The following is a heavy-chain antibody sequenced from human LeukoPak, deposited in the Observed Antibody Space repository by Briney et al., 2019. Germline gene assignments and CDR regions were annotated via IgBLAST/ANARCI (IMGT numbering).Heavy chain of an antibody. CDR3: ARGRRSIVVVPAARRGYYCMDV. CDR2: INHSGST. Sequence: YPSETLSLTCAVYGGSFSGYYWSWIRQPPGKGLEWIGEINHSGSTSYNPSLKSRVTISVDTSKNQFSLKLSSVTAADTAVYYYARGRRSIVVVPAARRGYYCMDVWGNGTTVTVSS. J-gene: IGHJ6*03. CDR1: GGSFSGYY. V-gene: IGHV4-34*01. D-gene: IGHD2-2*01.